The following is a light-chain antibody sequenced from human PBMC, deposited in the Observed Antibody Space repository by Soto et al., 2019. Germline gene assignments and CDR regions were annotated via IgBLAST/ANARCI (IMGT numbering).Light chain of an antibody. CDR2: EVR. CDR3: NSYTSSITSV. J-gene: IGLJ3*02. CDR1: SSDVGGYNY. Sequence: QSALTQPPSASGSPGQSVTISCTGTSSDVGGYNYVSWYQQYPGKAPRLLIYEVRNRPPGVSSRFSGSKSGNTASLTISGLQTEDEADYYCNSYTSSITSVFGGGTKLTVL. V-gene: IGLV2-14*01.